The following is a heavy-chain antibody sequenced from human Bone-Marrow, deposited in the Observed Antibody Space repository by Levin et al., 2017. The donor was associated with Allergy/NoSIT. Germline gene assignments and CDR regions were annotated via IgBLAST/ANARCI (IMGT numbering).Heavy chain of an antibody. J-gene: IGHJ3*02. CDR1: GFTFSNFG. V-gene: IGHV3-30*18. D-gene: IGHD1-1*01. CDR2: ISDDGSNK. CDR3: VKALHSTGTTRMAFDI. Sequence: GESLQISCAASGFTFSNFGMHWVRQAPGKGLEWVAVISDDGSNKYYAESVKGRFTTSRDNSKNTLYLQMNSLRTEDTAVYYCVKALHSTGTTRMAFDIWGHGTMVTVSS.